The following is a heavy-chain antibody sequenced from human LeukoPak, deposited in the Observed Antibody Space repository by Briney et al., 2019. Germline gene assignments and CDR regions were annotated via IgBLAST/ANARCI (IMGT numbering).Heavy chain of an antibody. CDR2: IYHSGST. D-gene: IGHD3-10*01. V-gene: IGHV4-30-2*01. Sequence: SETLSLTCAVSGGPISSGGYSWSWIPQPPGKGLEWIGYIYHSGSTYYNPSLKSRVTISVDRSKNQFSLKLSSVTAADTAVYYCAREIGGSGSFDYWGQGTLVTVSS. J-gene: IGHJ4*02. CDR1: GGPISSGGYS. CDR3: AREIGGSGSFDY.